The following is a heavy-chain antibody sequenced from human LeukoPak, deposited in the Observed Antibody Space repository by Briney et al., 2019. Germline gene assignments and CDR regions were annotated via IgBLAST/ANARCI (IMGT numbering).Heavy chain of an antibody. D-gene: IGHD3-3*01. CDR3: ASEGTIFGVISVGWFDP. V-gene: IGHV4-39*01. CDR1: GGSISSSSYY. Sequence: PSETLSLTCTVSGGSISSSSYYWGWIRQPPGKGLEWIGSINYSGSTYYNPSLKSRFTISVDTSKNQFSLKLRSVTAADTSVYYCASEGTIFGVISVGWFDPWGQGTLVTVSS. J-gene: IGHJ5*02. CDR2: INYSGST.